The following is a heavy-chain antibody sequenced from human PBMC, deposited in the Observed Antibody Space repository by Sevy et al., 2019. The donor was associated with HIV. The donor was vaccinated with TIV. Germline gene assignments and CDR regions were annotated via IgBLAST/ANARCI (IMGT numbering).Heavy chain of an antibody. Sequence: ASVKVSCKASGYTFTDYYMHWVRQAPGQGIEWMGWIDPNNGNSNSAQKFQGRLTLTSDMSISTAYMELSRLRSDDTAIYFCTRDDIYTHPWEFDWSSHRALVTVSS. V-gene: IGHV1-2*02. CDR2: IDPNNGNS. J-gene: IGHJ4*01. CDR1: GYTFTDYY. D-gene: IGHD1-26*01. CDR3: TRDDIYTHPWEFDW.